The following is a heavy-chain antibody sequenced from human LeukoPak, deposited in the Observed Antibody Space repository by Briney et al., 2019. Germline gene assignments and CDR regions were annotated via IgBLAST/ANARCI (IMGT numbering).Heavy chain of an antibody. CDR2: LWYDGTSK. CDR1: GFSFSSYG. V-gene: IGHV3-33*01. D-gene: IGHD3-22*01. CDR3: ARARNNYDSSGYSALDY. J-gene: IGHJ4*02. Sequence: GGSLRLSCAASGFSFSSYGMHWGRQAPGKGLGWVASLWYDGTSKYYADSVKDRFIISRDNSKNTLYLHMNSLRAEDTAVYYCARARNNYDSSGYSALDYWGQGTLVTVSS.